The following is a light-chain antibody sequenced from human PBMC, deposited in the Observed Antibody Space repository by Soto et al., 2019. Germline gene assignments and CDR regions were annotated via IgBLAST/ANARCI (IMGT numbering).Light chain of an antibody. J-gene: IGKJ1*01. V-gene: IGKV3-11*01. Sequence: EKVMTQSPATLSVSPGERATLSCRASQSVSSNLAWYQQKPGQGPRLLIYDVFNRATGIPARFSGSGSGTDFTLTISSLEPEDFAVYYCQQRDNWPTFGRGTKVDIK. CDR3: QQRDNWPT. CDR1: QSVSSN. CDR2: DVF.